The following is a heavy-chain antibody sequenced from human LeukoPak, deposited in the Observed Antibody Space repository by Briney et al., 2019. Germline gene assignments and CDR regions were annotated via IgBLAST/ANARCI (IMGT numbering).Heavy chain of an antibody. CDR3: ARERAPIQYDAFDI. J-gene: IGHJ3*02. D-gene: IGHD4-11*01. V-gene: IGHV3-48*03. Sequence: GGSLRLSCAASGFTFSSYEMNWVRQAPGKGLEWVSYISSSGSTIYYADSVKGRFTISRDNAKNSLYLQMNSLRAEDTAVYYCARERAPIQYDAFDIWGQGTMVTVSS. CDR2: ISSSGSTI. CDR1: GFTFSSYE.